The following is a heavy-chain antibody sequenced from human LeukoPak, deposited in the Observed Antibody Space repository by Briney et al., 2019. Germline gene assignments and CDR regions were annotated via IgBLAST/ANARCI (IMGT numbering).Heavy chain of an antibody. D-gene: IGHD2-21*01. CDR3: AGGDGGRDY. J-gene: IGHJ4*02. V-gene: IGHV3-72*01. Sequence: GSLRLSCAASGFTFSDHYMDWVRQAPGKGLEWVGRTRNKANSYTTEYAAAVKGRFTISRDDSKNSLYRQMNSLKTEDTAVYYCAGGDGGRDYWGQGTLVTVSS. CDR1: GFTFSDHY. CDR2: TRNKANSYTT.